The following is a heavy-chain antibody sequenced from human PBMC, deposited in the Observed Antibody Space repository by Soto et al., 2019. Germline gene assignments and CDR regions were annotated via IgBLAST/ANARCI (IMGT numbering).Heavy chain of an antibody. CDR3: ARVDQRGYFAILPDY. CDR1: GDSLSSGGHY. J-gene: IGHJ4*02. V-gene: IGHV4-31*03. Sequence: PSETLSLTCTVSGDSLSSGGHYWSWIRQHPGKGLEWIGHIYDSVNTYYSPSLRSRVTISADMSKNRFSLNLRSVTAADTAVYYCARVDQRGYFAILPDYWGQGTLVTVSS. CDR2: IYDSVNT. D-gene: IGHD3-3*02.